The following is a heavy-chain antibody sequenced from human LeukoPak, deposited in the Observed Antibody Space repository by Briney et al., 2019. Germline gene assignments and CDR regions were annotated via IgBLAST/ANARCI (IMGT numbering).Heavy chain of an antibody. CDR3: AKALSGSPPKPFDY. D-gene: IGHD1-26*01. Sequence: GGSLRLSCVASGFTFSIYGMHWVRQAPGKGLEWVAFIRYDGSDKYYAGSVKGRFTISRDNSKNTLYLLMNSLRAEDTAVYYCAKALSGSPPKPFDYWGQGTLVTVSS. CDR1: GFTFSIYG. V-gene: IGHV3-30*02. CDR2: IRYDGSDK. J-gene: IGHJ4*02.